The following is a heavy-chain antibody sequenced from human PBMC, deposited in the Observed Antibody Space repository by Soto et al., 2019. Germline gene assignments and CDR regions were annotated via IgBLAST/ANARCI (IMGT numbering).Heavy chain of an antibody. D-gene: IGHD6-13*01. CDR3: LYSSSWYYFDY. CDR1: GGSISPYY. Sequence: SETLSLTCTVSGGSISPYYWSWIRQPPGKGLEWIGYIYYSGSTNYNPSLKSRVTISVDTSKNQFSLKVSSVTAADTAVYYCLYSSSWYYFDYWGQGMLVTVSS. CDR2: IYYSGST. J-gene: IGHJ4*02. V-gene: IGHV4-59*08.